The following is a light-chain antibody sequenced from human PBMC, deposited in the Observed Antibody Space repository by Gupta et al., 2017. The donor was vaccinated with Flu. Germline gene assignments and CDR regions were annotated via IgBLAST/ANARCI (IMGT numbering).Light chain of an antibody. Sequence: ATLPLSPGERATLSCRASQSVGSYLGWYRQKPRQAARLLIYDASNRGTGITARFSGSGYGIDFPLTISSPETEDFAVYYCQQPSKWRSITFGQGTRVEIK. CDR1: QSVGSY. V-gene: IGKV3-11*01. CDR3: QQPSKWRSIT. J-gene: IGKJ5*01. CDR2: DAS.